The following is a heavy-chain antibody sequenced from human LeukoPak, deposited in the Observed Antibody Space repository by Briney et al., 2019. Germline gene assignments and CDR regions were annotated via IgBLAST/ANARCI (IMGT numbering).Heavy chain of an antibody. Sequence: SETLSLTRAVYGGSFSGYYWSWIRQPPGKGLEWIGEINHSGSTNYNPSLKSRVTISVDTSKNQFSLKLSSVTAADTAVYYCARGSRRRGWFDPWGQGTLVTVSS. CDR3: ARGSRRRGWFDP. J-gene: IGHJ5*02. CDR1: GGSFSGYY. CDR2: INHSGST. V-gene: IGHV4-34*01.